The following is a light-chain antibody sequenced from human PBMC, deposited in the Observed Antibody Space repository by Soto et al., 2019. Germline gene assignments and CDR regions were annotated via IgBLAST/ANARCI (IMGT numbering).Light chain of an antibody. CDR1: QSISTW. Sequence: DIQMTQSPSTLSASVGDRVTITCRASQSISTWLAWYQQKPGKAPNLLIYKASSLESGVPSRFSGSGSGTEFTLTISSLQPDDFATYYCQQYNSYSSGTFGQGTKVAIK. J-gene: IGKJ1*01. CDR3: QQYNSYSSGT. V-gene: IGKV1-5*03. CDR2: KAS.